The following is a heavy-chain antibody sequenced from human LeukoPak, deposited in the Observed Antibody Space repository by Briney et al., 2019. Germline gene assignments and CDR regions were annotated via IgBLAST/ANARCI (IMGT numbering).Heavy chain of an antibody. CDR3: AKAGSYDILTGYYHDAFDI. D-gene: IGHD3-9*01. CDR1: GFTFSSYA. V-gene: IGHV3-23*01. CDR2: ISGSGGST. J-gene: IGHJ3*02. Sequence: GGSLRLPCAASGFTFSSYAMSWVRQAPGKGLEWVSAISGSGGSTYYADSVKGRFTISRDNSKNTLYLQMNSLRAEDTAVYYCAKAGSYDILTGYYHDAFDIWGQGTMVTVSS.